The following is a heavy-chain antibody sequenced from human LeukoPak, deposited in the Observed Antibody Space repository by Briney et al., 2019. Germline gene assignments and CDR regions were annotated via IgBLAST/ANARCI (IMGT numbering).Heavy chain of an antibody. Sequence: PGGSLRLSCAASGFTFSGSAMHWVRQASGKGLEWVGRIRSKANSYATAYAASVKGRFTISRDDSKNTAYLQMNSLKTEDTAVYYCTRHGPSYGKDYWGQGTLVTVSS. CDR1: GFTFSGSA. CDR3: TRHGPSYGKDY. CDR2: IRSKANSYAT. V-gene: IGHV3-73*01. J-gene: IGHJ4*02. D-gene: IGHD5-18*01.